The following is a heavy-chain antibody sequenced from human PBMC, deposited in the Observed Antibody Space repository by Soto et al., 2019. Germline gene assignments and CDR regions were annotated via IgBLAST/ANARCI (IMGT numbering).Heavy chain of an antibody. Sequence: PSETLSLTCSVCGGSIRSSVFYWGWIRQPPGKGLEWIGSVYYSGLTHYTPSLKSRVTISVDTSKNQFSLRLNFVTAADTAVYYCARLPAEKTVGGGAMDVWGEGCTVTVSS. CDR3: ARLPAEKTVGGGAMDV. V-gene: IGHV4-39*01. CDR1: GGSIRSSVFY. CDR2: VYYSGLT. J-gene: IGHJ6*04. D-gene: IGHD4-4*01.